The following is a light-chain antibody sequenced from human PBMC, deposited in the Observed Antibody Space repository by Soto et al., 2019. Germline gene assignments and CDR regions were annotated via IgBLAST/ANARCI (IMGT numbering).Light chain of an antibody. V-gene: IGKV1-27*01. CDR2: AAS. CDR3: QKYNSAPLT. Sequence: DIQMTQSPSSLSATVGDRVTITRRASQGISTYLAWYQQRPGKVPRLLRYAASTLQSGVPSRFSGSGSGTDFTLTINSLKPEDVGTYYCQKYNSAPLTFGQGTRLEIK. J-gene: IGKJ5*01. CDR1: QGISTY.